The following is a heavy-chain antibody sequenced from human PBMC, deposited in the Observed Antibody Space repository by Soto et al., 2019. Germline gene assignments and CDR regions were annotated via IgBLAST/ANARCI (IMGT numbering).Heavy chain of an antibody. D-gene: IGHD3-10*01. CDR1: GGSITSSNW. V-gene: IGHV4-4*02. Sequence: QVQLQESGPGLVKPSGTLSLTCGVSGGSITSSNWWSWVRQPPGKGLAWIGEIYHSGSTNYNPSLQSRVTRSVDKSKSQCSRKLSSVTAADTAVYYCARDRVGSWSYYLYGMDVWGQGTTVTVSS. CDR2: IYHSGST. J-gene: IGHJ6*02. CDR3: ARDRVGSWSYYLYGMDV.